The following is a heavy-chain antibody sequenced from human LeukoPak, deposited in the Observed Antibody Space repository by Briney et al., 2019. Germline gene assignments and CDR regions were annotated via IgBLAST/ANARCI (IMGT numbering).Heavy chain of an antibody. D-gene: IGHD3-9*01. CDR3: ARDLPYLYDILTGLDAFDI. J-gene: IGHJ3*02. V-gene: IGHV1-46*01. Sequence: ASVKVSCKASGYTFTSYYMHWVRQAPGQGLEWMGIINPSGGSTSYAQKFQGRVTMTRDTSTSTVYMELSSLRSEDTAVYYCARDLPYLYDILTGLDAFDIWGQGTMVTVSS. CDR1: GYTFTSYY. CDR2: INPSGGST.